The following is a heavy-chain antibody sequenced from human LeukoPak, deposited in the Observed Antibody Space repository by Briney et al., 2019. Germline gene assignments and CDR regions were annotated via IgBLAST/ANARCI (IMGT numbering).Heavy chain of an antibody. V-gene: IGHV4-61*09. D-gene: IGHD7-27*01. CDR1: GGSISSGGYY. Sequence: SETLSLTCTVSGGSISSGGYYWSWIRQPAGKGLEWIGQIFASTNTIYNPSLKSRVTISLDTSKNQFFLNLTSVTAADTAIYFCTRRNWGLGAFDIWGQGTLVAVSS. CDR3: TRRNWGLGAFDI. J-gene: IGHJ3*02. CDR2: IFASTNT.